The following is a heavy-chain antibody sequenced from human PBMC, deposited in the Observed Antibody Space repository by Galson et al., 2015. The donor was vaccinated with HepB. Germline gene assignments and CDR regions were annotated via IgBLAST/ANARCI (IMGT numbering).Heavy chain of an antibody. V-gene: IGHV7-4-1*02. J-gene: IGHJ4*02. Sequence: SVKVSCKASGYTFTNYVMNRVRQAPGQGLEWMGWIDTNTGNPTYAQGFTGRFVFSLDTSVGTAYLQISSLKAEDTAVYFCARPGGGFYYWFDYWGQGTLVTVSS. D-gene: IGHD3-22*01. CDR1: GYTFTNYV. CDR2: IDTNTGNP. CDR3: ARPGGGFYYWFDY.